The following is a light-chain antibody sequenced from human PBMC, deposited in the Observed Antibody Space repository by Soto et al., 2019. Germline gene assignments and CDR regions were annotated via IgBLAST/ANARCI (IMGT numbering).Light chain of an antibody. Sequence: LTQSPGTLSLSPGERATLSXRASQSVSSSYLAWYQQKPGQAPRLLIYGASSRATGIPDRFSGSGSGTDFTLTISRLEPEDFAVYYCQQYGSSSFTFGPGTKVDIK. CDR3: QQYGSSSFT. CDR1: QSVSSSY. CDR2: GAS. V-gene: IGKV3-20*01. J-gene: IGKJ3*01.